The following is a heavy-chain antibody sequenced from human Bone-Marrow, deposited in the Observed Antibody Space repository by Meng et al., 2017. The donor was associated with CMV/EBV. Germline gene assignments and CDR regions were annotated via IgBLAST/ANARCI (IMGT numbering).Heavy chain of an antibody. V-gene: IGHV1-2*02. CDR1: GYTFIGYY. CDR2: INPNSGGT. Sequence: ASVKVSCKASGYTFIGYYMYWVRQAPGQGLEWMGWINPNSGGTNFAQKFQGRVTMTRDTSISTAYMELSRLRSDDTAVYYCARLTSMFGMDVWGQGTTVTVSS. CDR3: ARLTSMFGMDV. D-gene: IGHD3-10*02. J-gene: IGHJ6*02.